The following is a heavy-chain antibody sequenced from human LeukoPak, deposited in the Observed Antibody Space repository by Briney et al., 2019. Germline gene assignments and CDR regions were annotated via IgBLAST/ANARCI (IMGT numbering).Heavy chain of an antibody. V-gene: IGHV3-43*02. Sequence: GGCLRLTCAASGFTFDDYAMHWVRQAPGKGLEWGSLISGDGGSTYYADSVKGRFTISRDNSKNMVYLQMNSLRPEDSAVYYCARDRAGRRSSWVEFDLWGQGTLVTVSS. CDR1: GFTFDDYA. J-gene: IGHJ5*02. CDR2: ISGDGGST. D-gene: IGHD3-10*01. CDR3: ARDRAGRRSSWVEFDL.